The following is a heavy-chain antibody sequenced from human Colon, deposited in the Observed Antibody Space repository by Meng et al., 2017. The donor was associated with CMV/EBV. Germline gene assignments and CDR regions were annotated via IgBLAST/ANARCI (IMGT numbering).Heavy chain of an antibody. CDR3: ARELARGGY. V-gene: IGHV1-18*01. J-gene: IGHJ4*02. CDR2: ISPYNGDT. CDR1: GYTFTNFG. Sequence: VQLVTSGAEVKKPGASVKVSCKTSGYTFTNFGISWVRQAPGQGLEWMAYISPYNGDTNYAQRFQGRVALTTDTSTSTVYMELGSLTSDDTAMYYCARELARGGYWGQGTLVTVFS.